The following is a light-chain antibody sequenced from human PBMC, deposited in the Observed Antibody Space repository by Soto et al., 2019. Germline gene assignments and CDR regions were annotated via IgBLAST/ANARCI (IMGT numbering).Light chain of an antibody. CDR3: QQRSSWPWT. J-gene: IGKJ1*01. V-gene: IGKV3-11*01. CDR2: DSS. Sequence: EIVLTQSPATLSLSPGERATLSCRASQSVSSYLAWYQQKPGQAPRLLIYDSSNRATGIPARFSGSGSGIDFTLTISSLEPEDFAVYYCQQRSSWPWTFGQGTKVEIK. CDR1: QSVSSY.